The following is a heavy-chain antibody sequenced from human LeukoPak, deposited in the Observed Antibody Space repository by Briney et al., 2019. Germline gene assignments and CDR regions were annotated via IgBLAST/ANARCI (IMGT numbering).Heavy chain of an antibody. Sequence: PGGSLRLSCAASGFTFSNAWMSWVRQAPGKGLEWVGRIKSKTDGGTTDYAAPVKGRFTISRDDSKNTLYLQMNSLKTEDTAVYYCTTELNYDLYYFDYWGQGTLVTVSS. CDR3: TTELNYDLYYFDY. CDR1: GFTFSNAW. CDR2: IKSKTDGGTT. V-gene: IGHV3-15*01. J-gene: IGHJ4*02. D-gene: IGHD3-3*01.